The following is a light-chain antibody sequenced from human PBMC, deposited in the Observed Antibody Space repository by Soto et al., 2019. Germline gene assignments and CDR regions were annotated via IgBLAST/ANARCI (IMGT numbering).Light chain of an antibody. CDR1: QSVSSSY. J-gene: IGKJ2*01. Sequence: EMVLTQSPGTLSLSPGERATLSCRASQSVSSSYLAWYQQKPGQAPRLRIYGASSRATGIPDRFSGSGSGTDFTLTISRLEPEDFAVYYCQQYGSSPPYTFGHGTKLEIK. CDR3: QQYGSSPPYT. CDR2: GAS. V-gene: IGKV3-20*01.